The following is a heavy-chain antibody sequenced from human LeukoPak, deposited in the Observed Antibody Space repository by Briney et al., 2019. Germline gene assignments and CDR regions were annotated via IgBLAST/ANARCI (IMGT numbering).Heavy chain of an antibody. J-gene: IGHJ1*01. CDR3: TRDLKAGNRGY. V-gene: IGHV3-49*03. D-gene: IGHD6-19*01. CDR1: GFTVGDFA. CDR2: IRSKGNGATT. Sequence: PGRSLRLSCTASGFTVGDFAMSWFRQAPGKGLEWVGIIRSKGNGATTEYAASVKGRFTISRDDSKSIAYLQMNSLKTEDTAVYYCTRDLKAGNRGYWGQGTLVTVSS.